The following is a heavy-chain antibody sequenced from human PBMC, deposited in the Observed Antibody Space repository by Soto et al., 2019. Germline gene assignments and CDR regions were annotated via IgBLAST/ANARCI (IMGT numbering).Heavy chain of an antibody. CDR3: AREYCSGGSCYPLVDY. D-gene: IGHD2-15*01. Sequence: QVQLVQSGAEVRKPGASVKVSCKASGYTFTSYTITWVRQAPGQGLEWMGWISAYNGNTNYAQKLQGRVTMTTDTSTSTADMELRSLRSDDTAVYYCAREYCSGGSCYPLVDYWGQGTLVTVSS. J-gene: IGHJ4*02. V-gene: IGHV1-18*01. CDR1: GYTFTSYT. CDR2: ISAYNGNT.